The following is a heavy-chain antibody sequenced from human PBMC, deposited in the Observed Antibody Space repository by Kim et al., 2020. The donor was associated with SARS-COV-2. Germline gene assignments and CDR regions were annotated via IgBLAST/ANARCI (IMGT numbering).Heavy chain of an antibody. Sequence: SETLSLTCTVSGGSISSYYWSWIRQPAGKGLEWIGRIYTSGSTNYNPSLKSRVTMSVDTSKNQFSLKLSSVTAADTAVYYCAREATTVVTRGAFDIWGQGTMVTVSS. J-gene: IGHJ3*02. CDR1: GGSISSYY. CDR2: IYTSGST. CDR3: AREATTVVTRGAFDI. V-gene: IGHV4-4*07. D-gene: IGHD4-17*01.